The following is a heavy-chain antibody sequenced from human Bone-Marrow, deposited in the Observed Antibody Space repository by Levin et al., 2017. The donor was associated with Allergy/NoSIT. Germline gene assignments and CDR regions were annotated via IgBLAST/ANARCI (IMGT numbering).Heavy chain of an antibody. Sequence: SVKVSCKASGGTFSSYGIAWVRQAPGQGLEWMGGNIPIFDTADYAQNFQGRVTITADASTNTAYMELRSLRSDDTAVYFCARRDYGGNSISGTLDIWGQGTMVTVSS. CDR3: ARRDYGGNSISGTLDI. CDR1: GGTFSSYG. V-gene: IGHV1-69*13. D-gene: IGHD4-23*01. CDR2: NIPIFDTA. J-gene: IGHJ3*02.